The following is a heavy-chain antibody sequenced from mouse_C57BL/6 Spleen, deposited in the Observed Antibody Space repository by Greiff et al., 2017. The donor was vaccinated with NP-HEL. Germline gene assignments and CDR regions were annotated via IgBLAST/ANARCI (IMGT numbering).Heavy chain of an antibody. Sequence: QVQLQQSGPELVKPGASVKISCKASGYAFSSSWMNWVKQRPGKGLEWIGRIYPGDGDTNYNGKFKGKATLTADKSSSTAYMQRSSLTSEDSAVYFCARSDSSAYFDDWGQGTTLTVSS. J-gene: IGHJ2*01. CDR2: IYPGDGDT. D-gene: IGHD3-2*02. CDR1: GYAFSSSW. V-gene: IGHV1-82*01. CDR3: ARSDSSAYFDD.